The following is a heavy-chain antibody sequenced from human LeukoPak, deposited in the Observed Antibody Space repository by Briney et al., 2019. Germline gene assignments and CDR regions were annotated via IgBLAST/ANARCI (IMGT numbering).Heavy chain of an antibody. CDR3: ARPMVPYYFDS. V-gene: IGHV4-39*01. D-gene: IGHD3-10*01. CDR2: IYYSGST. CDR1: GGSISSSNYY. Sequence: SETLSLTCTVSGGSISSSNYYWGWIRQPPGKGLEWIGSIYYSGSTYYNPSLKSRVTISVDTSKNQFSLKLSSVTAADTSVFYCARPMVPYYFDSWGQGTLVTVSS. J-gene: IGHJ4*02.